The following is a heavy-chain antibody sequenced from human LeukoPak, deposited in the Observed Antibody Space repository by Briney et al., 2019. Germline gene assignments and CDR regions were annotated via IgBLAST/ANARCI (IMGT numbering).Heavy chain of an antibody. CDR1: GYAFSDHG. Sequence: GASVKVSCTASGYAFSDHGVNWVRQAPGQGLEWMGWINPNSGGTNYAQKFQGRVTMTRDTSISTAYMELSRLRSDDTAVYYCARVFNWSFDWFDPWGQGTLVTVSS. CDR2: INPNSGGT. J-gene: IGHJ5*02. CDR3: ARVFNWSFDWFDP. V-gene: IGHV1-2*02. D-gene: IGHD1-20*01.